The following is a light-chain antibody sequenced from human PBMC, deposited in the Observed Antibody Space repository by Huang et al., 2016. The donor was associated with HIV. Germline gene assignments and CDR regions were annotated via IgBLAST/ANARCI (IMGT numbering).Light chain of an antibody. V-gene: IGKV1-12*01. Sequence: DIQMTQSPSSVSASVGDRATITWRASQGISSGLAWYQQKPGKAPKLLIYSATSLQRRVPSRFSGSGSGTDFTLTISSLQPEDFASYYFPQANIFPYTFGQGTKLEIK. J-gene: IGKJ2*01. CDR3: PQANIFPYT. CDR2: SAT. CDR1: QGISSG.